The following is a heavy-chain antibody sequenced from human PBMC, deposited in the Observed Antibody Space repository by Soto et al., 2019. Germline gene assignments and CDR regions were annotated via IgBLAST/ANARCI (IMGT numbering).Heavy chain of an antibody. Sequence: GGSLRLSCATSGFIFSSYSMNWVRQAPGKGLEWVSVISYDGSNKYYADSVKGRFTISRDNSKNTLYLQMNSLRAEDTAVYYCAKVGDYYDSSGYLDYWGQGTLVTVSS. V-gene: IGHV3-30*18. CDR3: AKVGDYYDSSGYLDY. J-gene: IGHJ4*02. CDR2: ISYDGSNK. D-gene: IGHD3-22*01. CDR1: GFIFSSYS.